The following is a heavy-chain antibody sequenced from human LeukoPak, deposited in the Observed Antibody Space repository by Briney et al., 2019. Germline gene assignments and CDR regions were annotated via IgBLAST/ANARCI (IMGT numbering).Heavy chain of an antibody. CDR1: GGSLSGYY. J-gene: IGHJ4*02. D-gene: IGHD5-12*01. V-gene: IGHV4-34*01. CDR3: AKGLGYSGQDPNY. Sequence: PSETLSLTCAVYGGSLSGYYWSWIRQPPGKGLEWIGEINHSGSTNYNPSLKSRVTISVDTSKNQFSLKLSSVTAADTAVYYCAKGLGYSGQDPNYWGQGTLVTVSS. CDR2: INHSGST.